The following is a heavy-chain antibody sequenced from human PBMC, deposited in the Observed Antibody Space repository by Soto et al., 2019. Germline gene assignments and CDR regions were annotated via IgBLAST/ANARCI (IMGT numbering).Heavy chain of an antibody. J-gene: IGHJ4*02. CDR2: ISWSSVTL. D-gene: IGHD5-12*01. V-gene: IGHV3-9*01. CDR3: AKDHDEDFGYDLDYFDY. CDR1: GFTFDNYA. Sequence: EVQLVESGGGLVQPGRSLRLSCAASGFTFDNYAMHWVRQAPGKGLEWVSGISWSSVTLGYADSVKGRFTISRDNAKNSLYLQMNSLRAEDTAFYYCAKDHDEDFGYDLDYFDYWGQGTLVTVSS.